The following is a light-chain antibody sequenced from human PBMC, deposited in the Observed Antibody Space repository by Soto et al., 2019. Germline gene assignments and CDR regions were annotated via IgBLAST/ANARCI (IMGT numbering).Light chain of an antibody. Sequence: EIVLTQSPGTLSLSPGERATLSCRASHSVSSSYLAWYQQKPGQAPRLLISGASNRATGIPERFSGSGSGTDFTLTITRLEPEDFAVYYCQQHGSSPITFGQGTRLEIK. CDR2: GAS. V-gene: IGKV3-20*01. CDR3: QQHGSSPIT. CDR1: HSVSSSY. J-gene: IGKJ5*01.